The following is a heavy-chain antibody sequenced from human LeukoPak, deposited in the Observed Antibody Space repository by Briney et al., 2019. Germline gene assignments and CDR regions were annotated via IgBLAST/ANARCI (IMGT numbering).Heavy chain of an antibody. V-gene: IGHV3-23*01. CDR3: AKSPLVYCTSSSCHLYFDY. Sequence: GGSPRLSCAASGFTFSSYAMSWVRQAPGKGLEWVSGISDSGGSTYYTDSVKGRFTISRDKSHNTLYLQMNSLRAEDTAVYYCAKSPLVYCTSSSCHLYFDYWGQGTLVTVSS. CDR2: ISDSGGST. J-gene: IGHJ4*02. D-gene: IGHD2-15*01. CDR1: GFTFSSYA.